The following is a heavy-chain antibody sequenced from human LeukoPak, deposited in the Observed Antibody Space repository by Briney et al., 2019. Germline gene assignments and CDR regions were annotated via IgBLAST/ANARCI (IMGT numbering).Heavy chain of an antibody. Sequence: SETLSLTCAVYGGSFSGYYWSWVRQPPGKGLEWIGEINHSGSTNDNPSLKSRVTISVDTSKNQFSLKMSSVTAADTAVYYCARAEDCSGGSCFFFAFWGQGTLVTVSS. CDR3: ARAEDCSGGSCFFFAF. D-gene: IGHD2-15*01. V-gene: IGHV4-34*01. CDR1: GGSFSGYY. CDR2: INHSGST. J-gene: IGHJ4*02.